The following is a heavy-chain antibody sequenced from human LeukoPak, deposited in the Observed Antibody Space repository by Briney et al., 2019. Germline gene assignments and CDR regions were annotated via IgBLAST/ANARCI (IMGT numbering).Heavy chain of an antibody. J-gene: IGHJ4*02. CDR2: INPSGGTT. Sequence: ASVKVSCKASGYTFTSYYMHWVRQAPGQGLEWMGIINPSGGTTSYAQKFQGRVTITTDESTSTAYMELSSLRSEDTAVYYCACDTYYYDSSGYHEDYWGQGTLVTVSS. CDR3: ACDTYYYDSSGYHEDY. V-gene: IGHV1-46*01. D-gene: IGHD3-22*01. CDR1: GYTFTSYY.